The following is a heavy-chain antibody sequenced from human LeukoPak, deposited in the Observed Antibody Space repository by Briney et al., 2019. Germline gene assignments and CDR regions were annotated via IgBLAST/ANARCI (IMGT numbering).Heavy chain of an antibody. CDR1: GYTFTSYY. CDR3: ARETTMVTNYYYYSGMDV. CDR2: INPSGGST. Sequence: ASVKVSFKASGYTFTSYYMHWVRQAPGQGLEWMGIINPSGGSTSYAQKFQGRVSMTRDTSTSTVYMELSSLRSEDTAVYYCARETTMVTNYYYYSGMDVWGQGTTVTVSS. D-gene: IGHD5-18*01. J-gene: IGHJ6*02. V-gene: IGHV1-46*01.